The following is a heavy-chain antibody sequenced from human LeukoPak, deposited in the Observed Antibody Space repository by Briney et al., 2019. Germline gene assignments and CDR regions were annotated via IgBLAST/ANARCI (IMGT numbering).Heavy chain of an antibody. J-gene: IGHJ4*02. D-gene: IGHD3-22*01. V-gene: IGHV3-23*01. CDR2: ISGSGGST. CDR3: ARPHYYDSSGYYSYYFDY. Sequence: TGGSLRLSCAASGFTFSSYAMSWVRQAPGKGLEWVSAISGSGGSTYYADSMKGRFTISRDNSKNTLYLQMNSLRAEDTAVYYCARPHYYDSSGYYSYYFDYWGQGTLVTVSS. CDR1: GFTFSSYA.